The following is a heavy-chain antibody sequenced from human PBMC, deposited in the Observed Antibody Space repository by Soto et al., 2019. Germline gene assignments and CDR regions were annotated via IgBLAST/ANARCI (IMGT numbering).Heavy chain of an antibody. D-gene: IGHD6-19*01. Sequence: QVHLVQSGSEGKKPGASVKVSCKASGYTITNHAMHWVRQAPGQRLEWMGWINAGNGDTKYSQKFQDRVTLIADTSANTVYMDLSSLNSEGTAVYYCASRIAVAGDFDHWGQGTLVTVSS. CDR3: ASRIAVAGDFDH. J-gene: IGHJ4*02. CDR2: INAGNGDT. CDR1: GYTITNHA. V-gene: IGHV1-3*01.